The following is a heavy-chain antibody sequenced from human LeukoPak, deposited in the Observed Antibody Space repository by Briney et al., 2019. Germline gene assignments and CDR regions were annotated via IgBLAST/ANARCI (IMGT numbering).Heavy chain of an antibody. CDR3: ARDLVAAADY. CDR1: GGSFNDYY. D-gene: IGHD6-13*01. V-gene: IGHV4-34*01. CDR2: INLRGST. J-gene: IGHJ4*02. Sequence: SETLSLTCAVYGGSFNDYYWNWIRQPPGKGLEWIGEINLRGSTTYNPSLKSRVTISVDTSKNQFSLQLNSVTPEDTAVYYCARDLVAAADYWGQGTLVTVSS.